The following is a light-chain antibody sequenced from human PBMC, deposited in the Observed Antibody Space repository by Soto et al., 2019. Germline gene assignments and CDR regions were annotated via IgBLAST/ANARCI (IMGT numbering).Light chain of an antibody. CDR1: QSVTNNY. CDR2: GAS. CDR3: QQYGRTPWT. Sequence: EIVLTQSPGTLSLSPGEGATLSCRASQSVTNNYLAWYQQTPGQAPRLLIYGASNRATGIPDRFSGSGSGTDFTLTISRLEPEDLAVYYCQQYGRTPWTFGQGTKVEIK. V-gene: IGKV3-20*01. J-gene: IGKJ1*01.